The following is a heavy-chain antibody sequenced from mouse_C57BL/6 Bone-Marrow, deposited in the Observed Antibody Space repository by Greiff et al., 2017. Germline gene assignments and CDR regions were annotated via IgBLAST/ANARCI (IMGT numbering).Heavy chain of an antibody. V-gene: IGHV3-6*01. Sequence: EVKLQESGPGLVKPSQSLSLTCSVTGYSITSGYYWNWIRQFPGNKLEWMGYISYDGSNNYNPSLKNRISITRDTSKNQFFLKLNSVTTEDTATYYCAREGYYSDYWGQGTTLTVSS. J-gene: IGHJ2*01. CDR2: ISYDGSN. CDR1: GYSITSGYY. CDR3: AREGYYSDY.